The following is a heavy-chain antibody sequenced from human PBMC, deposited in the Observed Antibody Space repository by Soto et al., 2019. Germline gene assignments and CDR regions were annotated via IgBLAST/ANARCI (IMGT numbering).Heavy chain of an antibody. CDR2: INPNSGGT. Sequence: ASVKVSCKASGYTFTGYYMHWVRQAPGQGLEWMGWINPNSGGTNYAQKFQGWVTMTRDTSISTAYMELSRLRSDDTAVYYCERDAGYSSSWYYGMDVWGQGTTVIVSS. V-gene: IGHV1-2*04. CDR3: ERDAGYSSSWYYGMDV. J-gene: IGHJ6*02. CDR1: GYTFTGYY. D-gene: IGHD6-13*01.